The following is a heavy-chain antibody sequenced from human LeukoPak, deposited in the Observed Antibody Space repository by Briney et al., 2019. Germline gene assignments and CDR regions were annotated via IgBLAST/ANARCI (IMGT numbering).Heavy chain of an antibody. D-gene: IGHD3-10*01. V-gene: IGHV3-64*01. CDR3: ARPDYYGSGRGSDY. J-gene: IGHJ4*02. CDR1: GFTFSSYA. Sequence: GGSLRLSCAASGFTFSSYAMHWVRQAPGKGLEYVSAISSNGGSTYYANSVKGRFTISRDNSKNTPYLQMGSLRAEDMAVYYCARPDYYGSGRGSDYWGQGTLVTVSS. CDR2: ISSNGGST.